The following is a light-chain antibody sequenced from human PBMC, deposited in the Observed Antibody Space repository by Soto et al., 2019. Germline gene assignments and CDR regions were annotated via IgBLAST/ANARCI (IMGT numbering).Light chain of an antibody. Sequence: QSALTQPRSGSGSPGQSVTISCTGTSSDVGGYKYVSWYQQHPGKAPKLMIYDVSKRPSGVPDRFSGSKSGNTASLTISGLQAEDEADYYCCSYAGKYYVFGTGTKVTVL. J-gene: IGLJ1*01. CDR1: SSDVGGYKY. CDR2: DVS. CDR3: CSYAGKYYV. V-gene: IGLV2-11*01.